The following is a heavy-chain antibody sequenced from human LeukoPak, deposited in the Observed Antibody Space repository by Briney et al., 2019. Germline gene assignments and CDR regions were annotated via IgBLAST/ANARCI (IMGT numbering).Heavy chain of an antibody. CDR1: GFTFSNYG. CDR3: ATPPTVTRNY. V-gene: IGHV3-23*01. CDR2: LSGSGGRT. D-gene: IGHD4-17*01. Sequence: GGSLRLSCAASGFTFSNYGMSWVRQAPGKGLEWVSALSGSGGRTYYADSLKGRFTISRDNSKNTLYLQMNSLRAEDTAVYYCATPPTVTRNYWGQGPLVTASS. J-gene: IGHJ4*02.